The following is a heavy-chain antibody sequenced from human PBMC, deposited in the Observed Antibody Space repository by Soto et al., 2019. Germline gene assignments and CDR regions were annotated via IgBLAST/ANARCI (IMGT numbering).Heavy chain of an antibody. V-gene: IGHV4-31*03. CDR3: AREFSSVIFGVPPKNYYYGMDV. Sequence: SETLSLTCTVSGGSIISGGYYFICIRQHPGNGLELIGYIYYSGSTYYNPSLKSRVTISVDTSKNQFSLKLSSVTAADTAVYYCAREFSSVIFGVPPKNYYYGMDVWGQGTTVTVSS. CDR1: GGSIISGGYY. CDR2: IYYSGST. J-gene: IGHJ6*02. D-gene: IGHD3-3*01.